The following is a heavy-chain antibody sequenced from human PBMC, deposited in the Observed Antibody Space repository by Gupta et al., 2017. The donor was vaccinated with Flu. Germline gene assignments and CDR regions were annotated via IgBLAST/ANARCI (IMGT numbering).Heavy chain of an antibody. J-gene: IGHJ4*02. D-gene: IGHD2-2*01. CDR2: IIPILGTA. V-gene: IGHV1-69*01. Sequence: VKVSCKASGGTFSSYAISWVRQAPGQGLEWMGGIIPILGTANHAQKFQGRVTITADESTSTAYMELSSLRSEDTAVYYCARDRLAASQTSGGFGFDYWGQGTLVTVAS. CDR3: ARDRLAASQTSGGFGFDY. CDR1: GGTFSSYA.